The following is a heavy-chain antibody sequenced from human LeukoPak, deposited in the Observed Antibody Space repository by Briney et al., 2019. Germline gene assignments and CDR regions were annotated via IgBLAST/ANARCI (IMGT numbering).Heavy chain of an antibody. CDR1: GGSISSGGYY. J-gene: IGHJ4*02. Sequence: SETLSLTCTVSGGSISSGGYYWSWIRQHPGKGLEWIGYIYYSGSTYYNPSLKSRVTISVDTSKNQFSLKLSSVTAADTAVYYCARYYYDSSGYYLDYWGQGTLVTVSS. CDR2: IYYSGST. V-gene: IGHV4-31*03. D-gene: IGHD3-22*01. CDR3: ARYYYDSSGYYLDY.